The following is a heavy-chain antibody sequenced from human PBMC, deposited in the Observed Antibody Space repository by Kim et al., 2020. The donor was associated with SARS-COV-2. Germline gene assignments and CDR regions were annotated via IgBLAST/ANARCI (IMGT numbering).Heavy chain of an antibody. CDR2: IYYSGST. CDR3: ARVSSGWPVGMDV. CDR1: GGSISSSSYY. V-gene: IGHV4-39*07. Sequence: SETLSLTCTVSGGSISSSSYYWGWIRQPPGKGLEWIGSIYYSGSTYYNPSLKSRVTISVDTSKNQFSLKLSSVTAADTAVYYCARVSSGWPVGMDVWGQGTTVTVSS. J-gene: IGHJ6*02. D-gene: IGHD6-19*01.